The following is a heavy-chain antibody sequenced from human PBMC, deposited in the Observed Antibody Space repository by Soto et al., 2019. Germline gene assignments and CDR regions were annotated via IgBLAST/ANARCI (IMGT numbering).Heavy chain of an antibody. CDR3: ARDRTIFGLGWYYGMDV. CDR1: GYTFTGYY. V-gene: IGHV1-2*04. CDR2: INPNSGGT. J-gene: IGHJ6*02. Sequence: QVQLVQSGAEVKKPGASVKVSCKASGYTFTGYYMHWVRQAPGQGLEWMGWINPNSGGTNYAQKSQGWVTMTRDTSISPAYMELSRLRSDDTAVYYCARDRTIFGLGWYYGMDVWGQGTTVTVSS. D-gene: IGHD3-3*01.